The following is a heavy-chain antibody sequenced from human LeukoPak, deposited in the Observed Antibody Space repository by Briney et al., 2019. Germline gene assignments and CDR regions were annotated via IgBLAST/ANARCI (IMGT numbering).Heavy chain of an antibody. J-gene: IGHJ4*02. Sequence: GGSLRLSCPASGFTVSSSYMYWVRQAPGKGLEWVSFFYRGDSTYYAESVRGRFTISRDNSKNTLYLLMNSLIPEDTAVYYCAREVVSSPSYFDSWGQGTLVTVSS. CDR2: FYRGDST. CDR3: AREVVSSPSYFDS. CDR1: GFTVSSSY. D-gene: IGHD2-15*01. V-gene: IGHV3-53*01.